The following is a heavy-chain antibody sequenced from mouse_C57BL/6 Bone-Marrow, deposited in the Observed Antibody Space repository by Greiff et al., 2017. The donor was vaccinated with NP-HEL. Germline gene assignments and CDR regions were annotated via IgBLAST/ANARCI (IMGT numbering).Heavy chain of an antibody. V-gene: IGHV1-47*01. CDR2: FHPYNDDT. CDR3: ARGRYYYGSSLDYAMDY. D-gene: IGHD1-1*01. CDR1: GYTFTTYP. J-gene: IGHJ4*01. Sequence: QVQLKESGAELVKPGASVKMSCKASGYTFTTYPIEWMKQNHGKSLEWIGNFHPYNDDTKYNEKFKGKATLTVEKSSSTVYLELSRLTSDDSAVYYCARGRYYYGSSLDYAMDYWGQGTSVTVSS.